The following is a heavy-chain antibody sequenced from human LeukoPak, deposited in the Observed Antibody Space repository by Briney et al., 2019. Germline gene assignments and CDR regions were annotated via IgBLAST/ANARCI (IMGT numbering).Heavy chain of an antibody. CDR2: IYGSGYT. V-gene: IGHV4-59*01. D-gene: IGHD5-12*01. Sequence: YPSETLSLTCTVSGGSISGWYWSWIRQPPGKGLEWIGYIYGSGYTNYNPSLKSRVTMSIDTSKNHFSLKLTSVTAADTATYYCARVSQDYSGYDFGFDTWGQGTLVTVSS. CDR3: ARVSQDYSGYDFGFDT. J-gene: IGHJ5*02. CDR1: GGSISGWY.